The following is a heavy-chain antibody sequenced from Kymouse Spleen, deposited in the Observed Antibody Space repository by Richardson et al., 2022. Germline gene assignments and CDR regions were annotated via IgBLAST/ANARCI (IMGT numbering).Heavy chain of an antibody. CDR3: TTDSLELRNYYYGMDV. V-gene: IGHV3-15*01. CDR1: GFTFSNAW. J-gene: IGHJ6*02. D-gene: IGHD1-7*01. Sequence: EVQLVESGGGLVKPGGSLRLSCAASGFTFSNAWMSWVRQAPGKGLEWVGRIKSKTDGGTTDYAAPVKGRFTISRDDSKNTLYLQMNSLKTEDTAVYYCTTDSLELRNYYYGMDVWGQGTTVTVSS. CDR2: IKSKTDGGTT.